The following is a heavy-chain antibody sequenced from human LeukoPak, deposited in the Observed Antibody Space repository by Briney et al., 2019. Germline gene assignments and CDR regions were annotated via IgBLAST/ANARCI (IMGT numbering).Heavy chain of an antibody. J-gene: IGHJ5*02. CDR1: GGSFSGYY. D-gene: IGHD2-2*01. CDR2: INRSGRT. V-gene: IGHV4-34*01. Sequence: SLTCAVYGGSFSGYYWSWVRQPRGKGMEWVGEINRSGRTNNNPSLKSRVTISVDKTKNQFSLKLSSVTAADTAVYYCARGRRKNMRDIVVVPAAKGGNWFDLWGQGTLVTVSS. CDR3: ARGRRKNMRDIVVVPAAKGGNWFDL.